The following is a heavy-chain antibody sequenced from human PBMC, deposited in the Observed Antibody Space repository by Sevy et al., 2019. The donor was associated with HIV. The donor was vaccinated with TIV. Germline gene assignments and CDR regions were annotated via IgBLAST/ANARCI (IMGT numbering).Heavy chain of an antibody. CDR3: ARDVEQQLADY. CDR2: ISTSSTYI. D-gene: IGHD6-13*01. V-gene: IGHV3-21*01. J-gene: IGHJ4*02. Sequence: GGSLRLSCAASGFTFSNYSMNWVRQAPGKGPEWVSSISTSSTYIYHADSVKGRFTISRDDAKNSLYLQMNSLRAEDTAIHYCARDVEQQLADYWGQGTLVTVSS. CDR1: GFTFSNYS.